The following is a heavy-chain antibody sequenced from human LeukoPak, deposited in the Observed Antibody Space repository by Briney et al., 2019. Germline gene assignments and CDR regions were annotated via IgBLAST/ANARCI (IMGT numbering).Heavy chain of an antibody. D-gene: IGHD5-18*01. Sequence: GGFLRLSCEASGFTFGSHAMYWVLQAPGKGLEWVAGIFGSGGSPHYADSVKGRFTISRDNSRNTVYLQINSLRADDTPVYYCGKTTVGYSSGQKPAWPVDYWGQGTLVTVSS. V-gene: IGHV3-23*01. CDR1: GFTFGSHA. CDR3: GKTTVGYSSGQKPAWPVDY. J-gene: IGHJ4*02. CDR2: IFGSGGSP.